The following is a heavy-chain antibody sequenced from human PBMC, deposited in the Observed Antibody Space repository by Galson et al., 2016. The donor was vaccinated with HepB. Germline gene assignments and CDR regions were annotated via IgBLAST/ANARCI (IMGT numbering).Heavy chain of an antibody. V-gene: IGHV4-59*01. CDR2: IYHDSPST. CDR3: ARRMIHCGVGSCTHYFAFDL. CDR1: GGSFSTYY. J-gene: IGHJ3*01. D-gene: IGHD2-15*01. Sequence: SETLSLTCTVSGGSFSTYYWSWFRQPPGKGLEWIAFIYHDSPSTNYNPSLKSRATISLDTSKNQFSLSLTSVTAADTAIYYCARRMIHCGVGSCTHYFAFDLWGQGTMVTVSS.